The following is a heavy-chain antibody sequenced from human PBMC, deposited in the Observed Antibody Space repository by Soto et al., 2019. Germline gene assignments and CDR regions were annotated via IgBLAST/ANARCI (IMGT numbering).Heavy chain of an antibody. CDR1: GGSISSYY. J-gene: IGHJ6*03. V-gene: IGHV4-59*01. CDR2: IYYRGST. CDR3: ARASSIAARRYYYHYMDV. D-gene: IGHD6-6*01. Sequence: SETLSLTCTVSGGSISSYYWSWIRQPPGKGLEWIGHIYYRGSTNYNPSIKSRVNISVERSKNQFSLKLSSVTAADTAVYYCARASSIAARRYYYHYMDVWGKGTTVTVSS.